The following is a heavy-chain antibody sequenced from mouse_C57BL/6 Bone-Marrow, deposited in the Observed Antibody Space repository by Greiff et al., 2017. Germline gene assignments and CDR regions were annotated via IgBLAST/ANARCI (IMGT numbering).Heavy chain of an antibody. CDR2: IWSGGST. Sequence: VQLVESGPGLVQPSQSLSITCTVSGFSLTSYGVHWVRQSPGKGLEWLGVIWSGGSTDYNAAFISRLSISKDNSKSQVVFKMNSLQADDTAIYYCARNDYYGSTWYFDVWGTGTTVTVSS. CDR3: ARNDYYGSTWYFDV. V-gene: IGHV2-2*01. D-gene: IGHD1-1*01. J-gene: IGHJ1*03. CDR1: GFSLTSYG.